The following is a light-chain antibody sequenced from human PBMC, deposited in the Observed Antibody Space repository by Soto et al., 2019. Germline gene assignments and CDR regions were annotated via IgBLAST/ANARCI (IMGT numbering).Light chain of an antibody. Sequence: DIQMTQSPSTLSASVGDSVTITCRASQSISKWLAWYQQKPGKAPNLLIYEASTLKSGVPSRFRGGGSGTDSTLTISSLQPDDFPTYYCQQYQIYPTSGQGTKVEIK. CDR3: QQYQIYPT. CDR1: QSISKW. V-gene: IGKV1-5*03. CDR2: EAS. J-gene: IGKJ1*01.